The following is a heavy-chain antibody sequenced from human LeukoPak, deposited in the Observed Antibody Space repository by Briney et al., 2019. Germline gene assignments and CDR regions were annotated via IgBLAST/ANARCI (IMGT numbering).Heavy chain of an antibody. D-gene: IGHD6-13*01. Sequence: GGSLRLSCAASGFTFSDYYMSWFRQAPGKGLEWVSYISNSASAMYYADSVKGRFTISRDNAKNSLYLQMNSLRAEDTAVYYCARVGSIAAAGTPDYWGQGTLVTVSS. CDR2: ISNSASAM. CDR3: ARVGSIAAAGTPDY. CDR1: GFTFSDYY. J-gene: IGHJ4*02. V-gene: IGHV3-11*01.